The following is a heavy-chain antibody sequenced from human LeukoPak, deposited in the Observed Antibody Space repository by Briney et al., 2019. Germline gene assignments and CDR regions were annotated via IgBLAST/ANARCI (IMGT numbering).Heavy chain of an antibody. J-gene: IGHJ4*02. V-gene: IGHV3-66*01. Sequence: PGGSLRLSCAAPGLTVSSNYMSWVRQAPGNGLEWVSVIYSGGSTYYADSVKGRFTISRDNSKNTLYLQMNSLRAEDTAVYYCARTRNLGYWGQGTLVTVSS. D-gene: IGHD3-16*01. CDR3: ARTRNLGY. CDR2: IYSGGST. CDR1: GLTVSSNY.